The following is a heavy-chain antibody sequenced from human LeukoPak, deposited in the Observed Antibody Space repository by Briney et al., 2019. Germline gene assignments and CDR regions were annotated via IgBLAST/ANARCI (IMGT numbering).Heavy chain of an antibody. CDR3: ARGVAARPFGY. CDR2: MNPNSGNT. V-gene: IGHV1-8*02. J-gene: IGHJ4*02. CDR1: GYTFTGYY. Sequence: ASVTVSCKASGYTFTGYYMHWVRQAAGQGLEWMGWMNPNSGNTVYAQKFQGRVTMTRNTSISTAYMELSSLRSEDTAVYYCARGVAARPFGYWGQGTLVTVSS. D-gene: IGHD6-6*01.